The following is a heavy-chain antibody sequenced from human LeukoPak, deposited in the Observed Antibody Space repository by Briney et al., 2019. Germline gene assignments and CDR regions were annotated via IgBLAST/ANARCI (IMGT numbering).Heavy chain of an antibody. J-gene: IGHJ4*02. D-gene: IGHD6-19*01. V-gene: IGHV4-34*01. CDR3: ASTIAVAGKTGDDY. Sequence: SESLSLTCAVYGGSFTGYYWRWVRHPPGRGREWIGEINHSGSTNYNPTLKSRVTISVDTSKNQFSLKLSSVTAADTAVYYCASTIAVAGKTGDDYWGQGTLVTVSS. CDR1: GGSFTGYY. CDR2: INHSGST.